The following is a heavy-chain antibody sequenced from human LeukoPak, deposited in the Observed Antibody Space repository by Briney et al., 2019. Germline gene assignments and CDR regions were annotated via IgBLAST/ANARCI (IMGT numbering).Heavy chain of an antibody. J-gene: IGHJ4*02. Sequence: GGSLRLSCAASGFTFTNYAMRWVRQAPGKGLEWVSGISGSGGSTYYADSVKGRFTISRDNSKNTLYLQMNSLRVEDTAVYYCGAGDFWSGPNDYWGRGTLVTVSS. CDR3: GAGDFWSGPNDY. CDR1: GFTFTNYA. CDR2: ISGSGGST. D-gene: IGHD3-3*01. V-gene: IGHV3-23*01.